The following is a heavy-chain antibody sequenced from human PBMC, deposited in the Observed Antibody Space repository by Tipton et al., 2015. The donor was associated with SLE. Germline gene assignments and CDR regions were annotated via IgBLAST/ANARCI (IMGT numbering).Heavy chain of an antibody. CDR2: IYYSGRT. CDR3: ARALYFDGSGYFPGAFDI. J-gene: IGHJ3*02. V-gene: IGHV4-31*11. CDR1: GGSISSGDYY. D-gene: IGHD3-22*01. Sequence: TLSLTCAVSGGSISSGDYYWSWIRQHPGKGMEWIAYIYYSGRTYYNPSLKSRVTISVDTSKNQFSLKLTSMTAADTAVYYCARALYFDGSGYFPGAFDIWGPGTMVTVSS.